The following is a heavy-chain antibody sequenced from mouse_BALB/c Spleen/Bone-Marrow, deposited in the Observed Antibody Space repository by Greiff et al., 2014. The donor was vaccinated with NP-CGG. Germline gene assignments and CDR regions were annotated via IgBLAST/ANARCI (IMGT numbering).Heavy chain of an antibody. J-gene: IGHJ2*01. CDR2: ISYSGST. CDR1: GYSITSDYA. Sequence: EVQLQQSGPGLVKPSQSLSLTCTVTGYSITSDYAWNWIRQFPGNKLEWMGYISYSGSTRYNPSLKSRISTTRDTSKNQFFLQLNSVTTEDTATYYCARNYGSSLNYFDYWGQGTTLTVSS. V-gene: IGHV3-2*02. D-gene: IGHD1-1*01. CDR3: ARNYGSSLNYFDY.